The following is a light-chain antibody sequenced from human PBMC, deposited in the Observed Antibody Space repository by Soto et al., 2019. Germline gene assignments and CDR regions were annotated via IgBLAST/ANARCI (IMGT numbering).Light chain of an antibody. V-gene: IGLV6-57*04. CDR2: ENN. J-gene: IGLJ2*01. CDR1: SGSIANNY. Sequence: NFLLTQPHSVSESPGKTLSISCTRSSGSIANNYVQWYQQRPGSAPTTVIYENNQRLCGGPDRFSGSTDGSSNSASLTISGLQTEDEADYYCQSYDSDFVVFGGGTKLTVL. CDR3: QSYDSDFVV.